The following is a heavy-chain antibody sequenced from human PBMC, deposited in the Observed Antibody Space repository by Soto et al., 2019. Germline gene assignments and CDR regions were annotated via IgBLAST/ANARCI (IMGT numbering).Heavy chain of an antibody. CDR1: GFPVSSSH. J-gene: IGHJ5*02. D-gene: IGHD3-10*01. Sequence: GGSLSFFCATSGFPVSSSHMTWVRQAAGKGLEWVSVIYSGGSSYYAVSVQGRFTISRDNSKNTVYLQMNSLRGEDTAMYYCARLGPYGSESYSFRYNLFDPWGQGTHVTV. CDR3: ARLGPYGSESYSFRYNLFDP. CDR2: IYSGGSS. V-gene: IGHV3-53*01.